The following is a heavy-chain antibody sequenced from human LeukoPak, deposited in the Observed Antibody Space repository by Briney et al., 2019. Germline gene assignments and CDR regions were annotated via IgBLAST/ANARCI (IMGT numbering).Heavy chain of an antibody. V-gene: IGHV3-7*01. CDR1: GFTFSNYR. Sequence: GGSLRLSCAASGFTFSNYRMTWVRQAPGKGLEWVANIKQDGSEKYYVDSVKGRFTISRDNAKNSLYLQMNSLRAEDTAVYYCARGPYDYWGQGTLVTVSS. J-gene: IGHJ4*02. CDR2: IKQDGSEK. CDR3: ARGPYDY.